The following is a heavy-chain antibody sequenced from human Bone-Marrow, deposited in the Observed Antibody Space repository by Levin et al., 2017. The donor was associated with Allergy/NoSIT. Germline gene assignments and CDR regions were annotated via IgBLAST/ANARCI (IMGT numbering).Heavy chain of an antibody. D-gene: IGHD4-17*01. J-gene: IGHJ6*02. CDR1: GGSISSYY. CDR2: IYYSGST. CDR3: ARTTVTTIPFYYYGMDV. Sequence: SETLSLTCTVSGGSISSYYWSWIRQPPGKGLEWIGYIYYSGSTNYNPSLKSRVTISVDTSKNQFSLKLSSVTAADTAVYYCARTTVTTIPFYYYGMDVWGQGTTVTVSS. V-gene: IGHV4-59*08.